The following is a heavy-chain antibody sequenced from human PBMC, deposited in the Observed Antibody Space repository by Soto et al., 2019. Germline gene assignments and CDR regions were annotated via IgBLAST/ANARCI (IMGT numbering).Heavy chain of an antibody. J-gene: IGHJ5*02. Sequence: SETLSLTCTVSGGSISDGYYWSWIRQHPGKGLEWIGSISDSGRTSYNPSLKSRLTISVDTSKNQFSLNLRSVTAADTAVYYCARRDRSGFSYWLDTWGQGTLVTVSS. CDR3: ARRDRSGFSYWLDT. D-gene: IGHD3-22*01. CDR2: ISDSGRT. V-gene: IGHV4-31*03. CDR1: GGSISDGYY.